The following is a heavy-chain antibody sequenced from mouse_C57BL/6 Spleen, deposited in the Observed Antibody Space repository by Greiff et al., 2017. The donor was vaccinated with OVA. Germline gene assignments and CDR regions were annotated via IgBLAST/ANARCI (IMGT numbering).Heavy chain of an antibody. D-gene: IGHD2-2*01. Sequence: EVMLVESEGGLVQPGSSMKLSCTASGFTFSDYYMAWVRPVPEKGLEWVANINYDGSSTYYLDSLKSRFIISRDNAKNILYLQMSSLKSEDTATYYCARWLRQGYFDYWGQGTTLTVSS. V-gene: IGHV5-16*01. CDR1: GFTFSDYY. CDR3: ARWLRQGYFDY. CDR2: INYDGSST. J-gene: IGHJ2*01.